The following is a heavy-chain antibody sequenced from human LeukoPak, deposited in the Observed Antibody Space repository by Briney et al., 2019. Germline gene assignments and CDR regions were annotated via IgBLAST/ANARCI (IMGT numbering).Heavy chain of an antibody. D-gene: IGHD3-3*01. Sequence: GGSLRLSCVASGFTFNTYGMNWVRQAPGKGLEWVAVISHHGSNKFYADSVKGRFTISRDNSKNTLYLQMNSLRAEDTAVYYCAKDPAWEWSWGYYFDYWGQGTLVTVSS. J-gene: IGHJ4*02. CDR2: ISHHGSNK. CDR3: AKDPAWEWSWGYYFDY. V-gene: IGHV3-30*18. CDR1: GFTFNTYG.